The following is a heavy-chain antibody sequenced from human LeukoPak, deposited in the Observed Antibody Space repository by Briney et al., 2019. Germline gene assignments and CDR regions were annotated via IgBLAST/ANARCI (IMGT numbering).Heavy chain of an antibody. CDR1: GFTFSSYD. D-gene: IGHD2-15*01. CDR3: AREYCSGGSCYSSFDY. J-gene: IGHJ4*02. CDR2: IGTAGDT. Sequence: GGSLRLSCAASGFTFSSYDMHWVRQATGKGLEWVSAIGTAGDTYYPGSVKGRFTISRENAKNSLYLQMNSLRAEDMAVYYCAREYCSGGSCYSSFDYWGQGTLVTVSS. V-gene: IGHV3-13*01.